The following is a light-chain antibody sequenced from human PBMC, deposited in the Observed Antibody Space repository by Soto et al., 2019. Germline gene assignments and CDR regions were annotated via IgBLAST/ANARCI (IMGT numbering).Light chain of an antibody. Sequence: QSALTQPASVSGSPGQSITISCTGTSSDVGGYNYVSWYQHHPGKAPKLLIYNVSDRPSGVSNRFSGSKSGNTASLTISGLQAEDEAAYYCNSYTPISPLVFGGGTKLTVL. CDR1: SSDVGGYNY. V-gene: IGLV2-14*03. CDR3: NSYTPISPLV. J-gene: IGLJ3*02. CDR2: NVS.